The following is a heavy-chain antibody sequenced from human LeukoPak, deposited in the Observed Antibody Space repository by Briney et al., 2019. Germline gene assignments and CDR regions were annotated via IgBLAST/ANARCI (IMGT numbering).Heavy chain of an antibody. CDR1: GGSFSGYY. D-gene: IGHD6-19*01. CDR3: ARQRVAGTSVDP. V-gene: IGHV4-34*01. CDR2: MYYSGST. J-gene: IGHJ5*02. Sequence: SETLSLTCAVYGGSFSGYYWGWIRQSPGKGLEWIGTMYYSGSTYYNPSLKSRVTISVDTSKNQLFLRLRFVTAADTAVYYCARQRVAGTSVDPWGQGTLVTVSS.